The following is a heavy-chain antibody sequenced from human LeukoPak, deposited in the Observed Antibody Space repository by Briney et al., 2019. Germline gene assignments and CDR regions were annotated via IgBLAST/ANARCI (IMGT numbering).Heavy chain of an antibody. CDR2: IYYSGST. CDR1: GGSISNYY. Sequence: SETLSLTCTVSGGSISNYYWSWIRQPPGKGLEWIGYIYYSGSTNYNPSLKSRVTISIDTSKNQFSLKLSSVTAADTAVYYCARPKIVRGYCSGGSCRGPFDYWGQGTLVTVSS. CDR3: ARPKIVRGYCSGGSCRGPFDY. J-gene: IGHJ4*02. V-gene: IGHV4-59*12. D-gene: IGHD2-15*01.